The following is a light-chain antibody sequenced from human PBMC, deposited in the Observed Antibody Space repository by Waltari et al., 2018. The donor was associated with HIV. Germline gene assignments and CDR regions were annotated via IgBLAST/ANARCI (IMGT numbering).Light chain of an antibody. CDR2: WAS. Sequence: DIVMTQSPDFLAVSLGETANINCKSSQSVLYTSNNNNYLAWYQQKAGQSPRLLIYWASTRESGVPDRFSGSGSGTDFTLTISSLQAEDVAVYYCQQYFTTPQTFGQGTKVEIK. CDR1: QSVLYTSNNNNY. CDR3: QQYFTTPQT. V-gene: IGKV4-1*01. J-gene: IGKJ1*01.